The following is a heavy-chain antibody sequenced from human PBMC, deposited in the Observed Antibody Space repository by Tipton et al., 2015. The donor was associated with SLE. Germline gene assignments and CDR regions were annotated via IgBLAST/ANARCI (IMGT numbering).Heavy chain of an antibody. J-gene: IGHJ2*01. CDR2: ISSDGTST. D-gene: IGHD3-22*01. CDR1: GFTFDDYA. CDR3: ARGPRDYDTSGYFQTYWYFDL. V-gene: IGHV3-74*01. Sequence: SLRLSCVASGFTFDDYAMSWVRQAPGKGLEWVSRISSDGTSTSYADSVQGRFTISRDNAKNTLYLQMHSLRAEDTAVYYCARGPRDYDTSGYFQTYWYFDLWGRGTLVTVSS.